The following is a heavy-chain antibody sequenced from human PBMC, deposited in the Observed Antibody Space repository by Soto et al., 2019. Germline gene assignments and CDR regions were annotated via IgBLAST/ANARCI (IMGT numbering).Heavy chain of an antibody. CDR2: INPNSGGT. J-gene: IGHJ4*02. D-gene: IGHD1-26*01. CDR3: ASPAGGGARGYFDY. CDR1: GYTFTGYY. V-gene: IGHV1-2*02. Sequence: ASVKVSCKASGYTFTGYYMHWVRQAPGQGLEWMGWINPNSGGTNYAQKFQGRVTMTRDTSISTAYMELSRLRSDDTAVYYCASPAGGGARGYFDYWGQGTLVTVSS.